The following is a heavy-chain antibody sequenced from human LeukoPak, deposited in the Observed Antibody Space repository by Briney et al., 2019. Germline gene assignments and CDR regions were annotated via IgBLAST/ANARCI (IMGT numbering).Heavy chain of an antibody. V-gene: IGHV1-46*01. Sequence: ASVKASCKASRYTFTSYYMHWVRQAPGQGLEWMGIINPSGGNTGYAQKFQGRVTITADKSTSTAYMELSSLRSEDTAVYYCASDTYYYDSSGYLYYYYYMDVWGKGTTVTVSS. CDR1: RYTFTSYY. D-gene: IGHD3-22*01. CDR3: ASDTYYYDSSGYLYYYYYMDV. J-gene: IGHJ6*03. CDR2: INPSGGNT.